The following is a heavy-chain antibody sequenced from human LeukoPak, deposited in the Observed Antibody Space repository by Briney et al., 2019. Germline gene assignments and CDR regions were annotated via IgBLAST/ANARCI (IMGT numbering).Heavy chain of an antibody. Sequence: GGSLRLSCAASGFTFSSYAMHWVRQAPGKGLEWVAVISYDGSNKFYADSVKGRFAISRDNSKNTLYLQMNSLRAEDTAVYYCARVKGSSTFDYWGQGTLVTVSS. CDR3: ARVKGSSTFDY. J-gene: IGHJ4*02. CDR2: ISYDGSNK. CDR1: GFTFSSYA. V-gene: IGHV3-30*09. D-gene: IGHD2-2*01.